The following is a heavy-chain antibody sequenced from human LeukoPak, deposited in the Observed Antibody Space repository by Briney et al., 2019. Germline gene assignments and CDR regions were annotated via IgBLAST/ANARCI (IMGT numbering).Heavy chain of an antibody. CDR3: ARARPWDSSRSYYFGMDV. D-gene: IGHD3-22*01. J-gene: IGHJ6*02. CDR1: GFTFSNYW. CDR2: IHPDGSEK. Sequence: GGSLRLSCAASGFTFSNYWMTWIRQAPGKGLEWVAHIHPDGSEKKFVDSVKGRFSISRDNAKNSLFLQMNSLSAEDTAVYYCARARPWDSSRSYYFGMDVWGHGTTVTVSS. V-gene: IGHV3-7*03.